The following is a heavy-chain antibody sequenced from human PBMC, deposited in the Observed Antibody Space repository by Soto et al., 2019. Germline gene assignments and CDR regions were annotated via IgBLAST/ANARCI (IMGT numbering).Heavy chain of an antibody. D-gene: IGHD6-13*01. V-gene: IGHV3-23*01. J-gene: IGHJ3*02. Sequence: GWLRGASSASGFTFSIYARSWVRQAPGKGLEWASAISGSGGSTYYADSVKGRFTISRDNSKNTLYLQMNSLRAEDTAVYYCSSWYRAFDIWGQGTMVTVSS. CDR2: ISGSGGST. CDR3: SSWYRAFDI. CDR1: GFTFSIYA.